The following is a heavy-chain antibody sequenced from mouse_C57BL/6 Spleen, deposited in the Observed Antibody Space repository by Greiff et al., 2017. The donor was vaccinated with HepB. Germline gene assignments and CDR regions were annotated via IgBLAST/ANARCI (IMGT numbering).Heavy chain of an antibody. V-gene: IGHV1-55*01. CDR3: AREREYWYFDV. CDR2: IYPGSGST. J-gene: IGHJ1*03. CDR1: GYTFTSYW. Sequence: QVHVKQPGAELVKPGASVKMSCKASGYTFTSYWITWVKQRPGQGLEWIGDIYPGSGSTNYNEKFKSKATLTVDTSSSTAYMQLSSLTSEDSAVYYCAREREYWYFDVWGTGTTVTVSS.